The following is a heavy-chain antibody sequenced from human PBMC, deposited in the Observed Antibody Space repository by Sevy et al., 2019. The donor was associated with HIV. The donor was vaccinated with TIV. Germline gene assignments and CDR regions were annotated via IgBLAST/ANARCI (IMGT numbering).Heavy chain of an antibody. Sequence: GGSLRLTCAASGFNFSPYGMHWVRQAPGKGLEWVSFIGYDGNKIFYADSVRGRFTVSRDNSKNTLYLQMNSLSTEDTAVYYCVKDPHYDFFDYWVQGILVTVSS. CDR2: IGYDGNKI. J-gene: IGHJ4*02. V-gene: IGHV3-30*02. CDR1: GFNFSPYG. D-gene: IGHD3-10*01. CDR3: VKDPHYDFFDY.